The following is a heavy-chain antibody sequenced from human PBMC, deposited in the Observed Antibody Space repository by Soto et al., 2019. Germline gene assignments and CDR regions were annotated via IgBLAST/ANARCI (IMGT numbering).Heavy chain of an antibody. CDR1: GFTFSSYG. CDR3: AKDNWRAARTFDY. V-gene: IGHV3-30*18. D-gene: IGHD6-6*01. Sequence: GGSLRLSCAASGFTFSSYGMHWVRQAPGKGLEWVAVISYDGSNKYYADSVKGRFTISRDNSKNTLYLQMNSLRAEDTAVYYCAKDNWRAARTFDYWGQGTLVTVSS. CDR2: ISYDGSNK. J-gene: IGHJ4*02.